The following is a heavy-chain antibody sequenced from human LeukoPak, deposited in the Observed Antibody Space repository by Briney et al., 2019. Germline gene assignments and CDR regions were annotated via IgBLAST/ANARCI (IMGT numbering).Heavy chain of an antibody. CDR2: INSDGSST. CDR3: ASWSRIYGMDV. Sequence: GGSLSLSCAASGFTLSSYWMHWVRQAPGKGLMWVSRINSDGSSTNYADSVKGRFTISRDKAKNTVYLQMNSLRAEDTAVYYCASWSRIYGMDVWGQGTTVTVSS. CDR1: GFTLSSYW. D-gene: IGHD5/OR15-5a*01. V-gene: IGHV3-74*01. J-gene: IGHJ6*02.